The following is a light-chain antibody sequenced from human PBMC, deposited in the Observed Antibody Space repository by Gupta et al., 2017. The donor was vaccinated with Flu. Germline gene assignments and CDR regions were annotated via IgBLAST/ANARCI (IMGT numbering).Light chain of an antibody. CDR1: HNVSNF. J-gene: IGKJ5*01. CDR2: DAS. CDR3: QQRSDWPPIT. Sequence: EIVLTQSPATLSLSPGERATLSCRASHNVSNFLAWYQHKPGQAPRLLIYDASNRPTGIPPRFSASRSGTDFTLTISSLEPDDFAVHYCQQRSDWPPITFGQGTRLEIK. V-gene: IGKV3-11*01.